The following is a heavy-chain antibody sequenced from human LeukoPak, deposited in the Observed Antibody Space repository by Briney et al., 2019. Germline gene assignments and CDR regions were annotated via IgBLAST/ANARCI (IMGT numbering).Heavy chain of an antibody. V-gene: IGHV4-34*01. CDR3: ARTTMVRGTYYMDV. J-gene: IGHJ6*03. CDR2: INHSGST. CDR1: GGSSSGYY. D-gene: IGHD3-10*01. Sequence: SETLSPTCAVYGGSSSGYYWSWIRQPPGKGLEWIGEINHSGSTNYNPSLKSRVTISVDTSKNQFSLKLSSVTAADTAVYYCARTTMVRGTYYMDVWGKGTTVTVSS.